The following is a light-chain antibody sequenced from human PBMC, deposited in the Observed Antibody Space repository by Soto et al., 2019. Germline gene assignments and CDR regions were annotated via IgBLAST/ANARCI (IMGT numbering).Light chain of an antibody. CDR3: QQYGSSVWT. J-gene: IGKJ1*01. Sequence: IVLTQSPGTLSLSPGERATLSCRASQSVTMNYIAWYQQRLGQAPRLILFGASSRATGIPDRFSGSGSGTDVSLTISRLEPEDFAVYYCQQYGSSVWTFGQGTKVEMK. CDR1: QSVTMNY. CDR2: GAS. V-gene: IGKV3-20*01.